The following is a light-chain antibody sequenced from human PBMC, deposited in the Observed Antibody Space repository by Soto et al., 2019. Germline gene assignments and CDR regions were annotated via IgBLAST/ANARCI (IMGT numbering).Light chain of an antibody. CDR2: GAS. J-gene: IGKJ2*01. Sequence: EIVLTQSPATLSVSPGERATLSCRASQSVSSNLAWYQQKPGQAPRLLIYGASTRATGIPARFSGSGSGTEFTLTISSLQSEDSAVYYCQQINTWLPMYTFGQGTTVEIK. CDR1: QSVSSN. CDR3: QQINTWLPMYT. V-gene: IGKV3-15*01.